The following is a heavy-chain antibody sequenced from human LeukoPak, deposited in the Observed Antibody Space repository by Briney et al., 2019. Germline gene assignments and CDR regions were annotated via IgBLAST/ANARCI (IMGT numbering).Heavy chain of an antibody. CDR3: ARDLDYGDYYRAFDI. CDR2: ISSSGYL. D-gene: IGHD4-17*01. V-gene: IGHV3-21*01. Sequence: GGSLRLSCAASGFTFSSYSMNWVRQAPGKGLEWVSSISSSGYLYYADSVKGRFTISRDNAKNSLYLQMNSLRAEDTAVYYCARDLDYGDYYRAFDIWGQGTMVTVSS. CDR1: GFTFSSYS. J-gene: IGHJ3*02.